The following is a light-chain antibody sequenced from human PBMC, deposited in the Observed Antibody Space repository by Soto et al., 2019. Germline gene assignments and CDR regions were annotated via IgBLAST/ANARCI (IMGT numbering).Light chain of an antibody. CDR2: GAS. Sequence: DIGLTQSPPSLWLSXGEGATLSXXXSQSVSSKYLAWYQQKPGQAPRVLIYGASIRATGIPERFSGGGSGTDLTLTITRLEPEDFAVYYCQQYGSSLFTFGPGTKVDIK. J-gene: IGKJ3*01. CDR3: QQYGSSLFT. CDR1: QSVSSKY. V-gene: IGKV3-20*01.